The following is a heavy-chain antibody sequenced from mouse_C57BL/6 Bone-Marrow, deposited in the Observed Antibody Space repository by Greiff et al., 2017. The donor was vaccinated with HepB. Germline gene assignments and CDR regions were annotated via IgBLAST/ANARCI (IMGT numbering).Heavy chain of an antibody. CDR1: GYTFTSYC. D-gene: IGHD3-3*01. CDR3: AKGDYHGMDY. CDR2: IDPNSGGT. J-gene: IGHJ4*01. Sequence: QVQLKQSGAELVQPGASVKLSCKASGYTFTSYCMHWVKQRPGRGLEWIGSIDPNSGGTKYNEKFKSKATLTVDKPSSKSYMQLSSLTSKDSAVYYCAKGDYHGMDYWGQGTSVTVSS. V-gene: IGHV1-72*01.